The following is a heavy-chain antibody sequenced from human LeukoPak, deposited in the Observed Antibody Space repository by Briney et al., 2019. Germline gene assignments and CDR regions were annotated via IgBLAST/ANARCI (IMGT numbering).Heavy chain of an antibody. V-gene: IGHV1-2*02. CDR2: INPNSGGT. CDR1: GYTFTGYY. CDR3: ARDPRRHPLYDAFDI. Sequence: ASVKVSCKASGYTFTGYYMHWVRQAPGQGLEWMGWINPNSGGTNYAQKFQGRVTMTRDTSISTAYMEPSRLRSDDTAVYYCARDPRRHPLYDAFDIWGQGTMVTVSS. J-gene: IGHJ3*02.